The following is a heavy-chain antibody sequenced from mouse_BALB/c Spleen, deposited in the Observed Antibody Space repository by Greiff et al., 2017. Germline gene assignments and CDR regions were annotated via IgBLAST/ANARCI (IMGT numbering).Heavy chain of an antibody. V-gene: IGHV6-6*02. CDR2: IRLKSNNYAT. CDR3: TRVRRDAMDY. CDR1: GFTFSNYW. Sequence: EVKLEESGGGLVQPGGSMKLSCVASGFTFSNYWMNWVRQSPEKGLEWVAEIRLKSNNYATHYAESVKGRFTISRDDSKSSVYLQMNNLRAEDTGIYYCTRVRRDAMDYWGQGTSVTVSS. D-gene: IGHD2-14*01. J-gene: IGHJ4*01.